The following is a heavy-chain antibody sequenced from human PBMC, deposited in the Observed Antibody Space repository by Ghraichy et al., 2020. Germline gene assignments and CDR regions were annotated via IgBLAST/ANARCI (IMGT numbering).Heavy chain of an antibody. CDR1: GGSISSGGYS. D-gene: IGHD3-22*01. CDR2: IYHSGST. Sequence: SQTLSLTCAVSGGSISSGGYSWSWIRQPPGKGLEWIGYIYHSGSTYYNPSLKSRVTISVDRSKNQFSLKLSSVTAADTAVYYCARILSYYCDSSGYSRGGYYYYGMDVWGQGTTVTVSS. V-gene: IGHV4-30-2*01. J-gene: IGHJ6*02. CDR3: ARILSYYCDSSGYSRGGYYYYGMDV.